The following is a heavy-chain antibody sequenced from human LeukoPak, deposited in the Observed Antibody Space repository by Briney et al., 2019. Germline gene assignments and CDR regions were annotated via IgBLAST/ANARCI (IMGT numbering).Heavy chain of an antibody. CDR3: AKVEAGYSYGNPSDHYFDS. D-gene: IGHD5-18*01. V-gene: IGHV3-9*01. Sequence: PGRSLRLSCAASGFTFDDYAMHWVRQAPGKGLEWVSGISWNSGSIGYADSVKGRFTISRDNAKNSLYLQMNSLRAEDTALYYCAKVEAGYSYGNPSDHYFDSWGQGTLVTVSS. J-gene: IGHJ4*02. CDR2: ISWNSGSI. CDR1: GFTFDDYA.